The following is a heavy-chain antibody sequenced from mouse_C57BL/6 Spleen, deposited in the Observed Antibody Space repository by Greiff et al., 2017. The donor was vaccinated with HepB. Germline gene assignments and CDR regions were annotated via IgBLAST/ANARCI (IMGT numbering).Heavy chain of an antibody. J-gene: IGHJ1*03. CDR1: GYTFTDYY. Sequence: EVQLQQSGPELVKTGASVKISCKASGYTFTDYYMNWVKQSHGKSLEWIGDINPNNGGTSYNQKFKGKATLTVDKSSSTAYMELRSLTSEDSAVYYCARRFHWYFDVWGTGTTVTVSS. CDR2: INPNNGGT. V-gene: IGHV1-26*01. CDR3: ARRFHWYFDV.